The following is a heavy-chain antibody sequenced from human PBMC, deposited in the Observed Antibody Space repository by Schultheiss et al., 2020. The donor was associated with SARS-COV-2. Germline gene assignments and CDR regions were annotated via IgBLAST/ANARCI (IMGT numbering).Heavy chain of an antibody. CDR3: ARRRTNSGSYLFSRVGAFDI. V-gene: IGHV3-64*01. J-gene: IGHJ3*02. CDR2: ISSNGGST. D-gene: IGHD1-26*01. Sequence: GGSLRLSCAASGFTFSSYAMHWVRQAPGKGLEYVSAISSNGGSTYYANSVKGRFTISRDNSKNTLYLQMNSLRAEDTAVYYCARRRTNSGSYLFSRVGAFDIWGQGTMVTVSS. CDR1: GFTFSSYA.